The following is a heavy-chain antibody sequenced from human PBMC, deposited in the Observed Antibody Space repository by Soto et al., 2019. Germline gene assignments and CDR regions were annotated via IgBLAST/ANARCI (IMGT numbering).Heavy chain of an antibody. J-gene: IGHJ4*02. CDR3: AWRGSGSYVDY. V-gene: IGHV3-23*01. CDR2: ISGSGDST. CDR1: GFTFSNYA. Sequence: EVQLLESGGGLVQPGGSLRLSCAASGFTFSNYAMNWVRQAPGKGLEWVSVISGSGDSTYYADSVKGRFTISRDNSKNALYLQMISLRDGVSAVYYCAWRGSGSYVDYWGQGTLVTVFS. D-gene: IGHD1-26*01.